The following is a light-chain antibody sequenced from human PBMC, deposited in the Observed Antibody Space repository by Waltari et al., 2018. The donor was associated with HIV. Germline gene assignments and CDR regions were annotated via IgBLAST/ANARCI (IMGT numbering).Light chain of an antibody. CDR3: SSHTTSSTLYV. J-gene: IGLJ1*01. Sequence: QSALTQPASVSGSPGQSITISCPGTSLAIGYYDSSSWYQQHPGKAPKLMIYEVNNRPSGISNRFSGSKSGNTASLTISGLQAEDEADYYCSSHTTSSTLYVFGTGTKVTVL. CDR2: EVN. V-gene: IGLV2-14*01. CDR1: SLAIGYYDS.